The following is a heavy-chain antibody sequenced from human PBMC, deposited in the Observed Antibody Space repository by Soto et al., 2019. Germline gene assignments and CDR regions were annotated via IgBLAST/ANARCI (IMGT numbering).Heavy chain of an antibody. CDR3: VHTLSRGHKAWFDP. D-gene: IGHD5-12*01. CDR2: IYWDDDK. CDR1: GFSLTTSRVG. J-gene: IGHJ5*02. Sequence: QITLKESGPTRVRPTQTLTLTCTFSGFSLTTSRVGVGWVRQPPGKALEWLALIYWDDDKRYSPSLRTRLTITKDTSKNEVVLLMTNIDPADTATYYCVHTLSRGHKAWFDPWGQGTLVTVSS. V-gene: IGHV2-5*02.